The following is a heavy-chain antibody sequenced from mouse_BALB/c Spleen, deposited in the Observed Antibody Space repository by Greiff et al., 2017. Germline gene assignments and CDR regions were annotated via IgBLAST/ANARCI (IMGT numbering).Heavy chain of an antibody. CDR3: ARAGYDYDGFFDY. CDR2: IWAGGST. J-gene: IGHJ2*01. D-gene: IGHD2-4*01. CDR1: GFSLTSYG. V-gene: IGHV2-9*02. Sequence: VMLVESGPGLVAPSQSLSITCTVSGFSLTSYGVHWVRQPPGKGLEWLGVIWAGGSTNYNSALMSRLSISKDNSKSQVFLKMNSLQTDDTAMYYCARAGYDYDGFFDYWGQGTTLTVSS.